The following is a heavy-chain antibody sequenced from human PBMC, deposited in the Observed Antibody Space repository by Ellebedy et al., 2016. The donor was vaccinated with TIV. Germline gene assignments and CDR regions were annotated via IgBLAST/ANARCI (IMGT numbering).Heavy chain of an antibody. V-gene: IGHV3-30*03. CDR2: ISHDGSKT. Sequence: GESLKISCAASGFTFSKYGVHWVHQTPGKGLEWVSVISHDGSKTYYADSVKGRFTISRDNSKNTLSLEMSSLRVEDTAVYYCARYYYGIDVWGQGTTVIVSS. J-gene: IGHJ6*02. CDR1: GFTFSKYG. CDR3: ARYYYGIDV.